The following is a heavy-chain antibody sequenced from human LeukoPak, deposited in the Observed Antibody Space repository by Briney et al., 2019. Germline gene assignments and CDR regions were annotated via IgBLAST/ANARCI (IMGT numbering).Heavy chain of an antibody. J-gene: IGHJ4*02. Sequence: GGSLRLSCAASGFTFSSYAMSWVRQAPGKGLEWVAVIWYDGSNKYYADSVKGRFTISRDNSKNTLYLQMNSLRAEDTAVYYCARDRSYYYDSSGCHDYWGQGTLVTVSS. CDR2: IWYDGSNK. CDR1: GFTFSSYA. D-gene: IGHD3-22*01. CDR3: ARDRSYYYDSSGCHDY. V-gene: IGHV3-33*08.